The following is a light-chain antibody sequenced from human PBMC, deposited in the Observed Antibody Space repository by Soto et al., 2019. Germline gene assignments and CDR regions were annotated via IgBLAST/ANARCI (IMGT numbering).Light chain of an antibody. CDR3: QQRSNWPSSIT. Sequence: DIVLTQSPCTVSLSPGERATLSCRASQTVRSSSLAWYQQKPGQAPRLLIFGASTRAAGIPARFIGSGSGTDFTLTISSLEPEDVAVYYCQQRSNWPSSITFGPGTRLEI. J-gene: IGKJ5*01. CDR1: QTVRSSS. CDR2: GAS. V-gene: IGKV3D-20*02.